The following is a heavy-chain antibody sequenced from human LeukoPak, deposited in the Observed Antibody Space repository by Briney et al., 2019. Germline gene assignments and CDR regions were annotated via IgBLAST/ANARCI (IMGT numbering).Heavy chain of an antibody. J-gene: IGHJ4*02. Sequence: GRSLRLSCAASGFTFSSYGMHWGRQAPGKGLEWVAVISYDGSNKYYADSVKGRFTISRNNSKNTLYLQMNSLRAEDTAVYYCAKVPDGDYGVDYWGQGTLVTVSS. CDR1: GFTFSSYG. CDR2: ISYDGSNK. D-gene: IGHD4-17*01. V-gene: IGHV3-30*18. CDR3: AKVPDGDYGVDY.